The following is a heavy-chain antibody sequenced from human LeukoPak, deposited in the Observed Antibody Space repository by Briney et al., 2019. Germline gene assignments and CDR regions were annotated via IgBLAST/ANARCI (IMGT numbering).Heavy chain of an antibody. Sequence: GRSLRQSCAASGFTFRSDAMRWARQATGKGMEWVSAISGSGGRTFSADYVKGRFTISRDNSKIMQYLHMNSLRADDTAVHYPAKDGPTADFGGFFDYWGRGTLVSDSS. CDR1: GFTFRSDA. J-gene: IGHJ4*02. D-gene: IGHD3-10*01. CDR2: ISGSGGRT. V-gene: IGHV3-23*01. CDR3: AKDGPTADFGGFFDY.